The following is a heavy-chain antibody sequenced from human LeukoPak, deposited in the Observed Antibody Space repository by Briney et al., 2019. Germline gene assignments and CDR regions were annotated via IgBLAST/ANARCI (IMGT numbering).Heavy chain of an antibody. J-gene: IGHJ4*02. CDR3: ARGPWGYYDSQGY. CDR1: GGSTSSYY. Sequence: SETLSLTCTVSGGSTSSYYWSWIRQPPGKGLEWIGYIYYSGSTNYDPSLKSRVTISVDTSKNQFSLKLSSVTAADTAVYYCARGPWGYYDSQGYWGQGTLVTVSS. CDR2: IYYSGST. V-gene: IGHV4-59*01. D-gene: IGHD3-22*01.